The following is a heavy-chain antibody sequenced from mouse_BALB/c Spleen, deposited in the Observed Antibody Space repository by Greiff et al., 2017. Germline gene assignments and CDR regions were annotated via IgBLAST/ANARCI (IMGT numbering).Heavy chain of an antibody. CDR2: IWAGGST. Sequence: VKLVESGPGLVAPSQSLSITCTVSGFSLTSYGVHWVRQPPGKGLEWLGVIWAGGSTNYNSALMSRLSISKDNSKSQVFLKMNSLQTDDTAMYYCARDNWDWGYFDVWGAGTTVTVSS. CDR1: GFSLTSYG. D-gene: IGHD4-1*01. V-gene: IGHV2-9*02. CDR3: ARDNWDWGYFDV. J-gene: IGHJ1*01.